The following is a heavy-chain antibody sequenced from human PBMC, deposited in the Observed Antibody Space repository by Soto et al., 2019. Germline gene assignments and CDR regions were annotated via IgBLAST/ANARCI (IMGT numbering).Heavy chain of an antibody. V-gene: IGHV4-39*01. CDR3: ARLLGMAGTFHYYYGMDV. J-gene: IGHJ6*02. CDR1: GASISSSSYY. Sequence: PSETLSLTCTVSGASISSSSYYWGWIGQPPGKGLEWIGSIYYSGSTYYNPSLKSRVTISVDTSKNQFSLKLSSVTAADTAVYYCARLLGMAGTFHYYYGMDVWGQGTTVT. CDR2: IYYSGST. D-gene: IGHD6-19*01.